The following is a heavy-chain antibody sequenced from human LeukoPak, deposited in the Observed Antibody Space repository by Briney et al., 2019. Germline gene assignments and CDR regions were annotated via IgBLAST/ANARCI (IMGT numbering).Heavy chain of an antibody. CDR2: IIPIFRTT. J-gene: IGHJ1*01. D-gene: IGHD1-1*01. CDR1: GGPFTNYA. V-gene: IGHV1-69*01. CDR3: ASPKMEAGTTVNFLY. Sequence: SVKVSCKASGGPFTNYAINWVRQAPGQGPEWMGGIIPIFRTTKYAQKFQSRVTITADESTNTAYMELRSLRCEDRAVYYCASPKMEAGTTVNFLYWRRGALDTVYS.